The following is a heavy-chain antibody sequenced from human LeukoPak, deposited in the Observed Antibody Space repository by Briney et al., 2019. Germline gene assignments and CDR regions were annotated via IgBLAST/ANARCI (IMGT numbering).Heavy chain of an antibody. CDR3: ARLRSPFNWFDP. V-gene: IGHV1-2*04. J-gene: IGHJ5*02. Sequence: SVKVSCKASGYNFNDYYMHWVRQAPGQGLEWMGWINPNSGGTNYAQKFQGWVTMTRDTSISTAYMELSRLRSDDTAVYYCARLRSPFNWFDPWGQGTLVTVSS. CDR2: INPNSGGT. CDR1: GYNFNDYY.